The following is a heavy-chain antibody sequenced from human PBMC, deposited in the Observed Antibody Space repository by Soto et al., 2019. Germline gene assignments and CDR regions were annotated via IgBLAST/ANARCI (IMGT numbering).Heavy chain of an antibody. Sequence: SHTLALPFAISVDSVSSHSSAWNWIRPSPSRGLEWLGRTYYRSKWYNDYAVSVKSRITINPDTSKNQFSLQLNSVTPEDTAVYYCARDSSSGWYERYYFDYWGQGTLVTVSS. J-gene: IGHJ4*02. CDR3: ARDSSSGWYERYYFDY. D-gene: IGHD6-19*01. CDR1: VDSVSSHSSA. CDR2: TYYRSKWYN. V-gene: IGHV6-1*01.